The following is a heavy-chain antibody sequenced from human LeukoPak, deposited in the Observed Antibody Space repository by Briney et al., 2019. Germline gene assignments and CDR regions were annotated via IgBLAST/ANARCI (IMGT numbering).Heavy chain of an antibody. CDR1: GFTFGNAW. Sequence: GGSLRLSCAAFGFTFGNAWMSWVRQAPGKGLEWVGRIKSKTDGGTTDYAAPVKGRFTISRDDSKNTLYLQMNSPKTEDTAVYYCTAEDYDFWSGYYDAFDIWGQGTMVTVSS. CDR3: TAEDYDFWSGYYDAFDI. V-gene: IGHV3-15*01. CDR2: IKSKTDGGTT. J-gene: IGHJ3*02. D-gene: IGHD3-3*01.